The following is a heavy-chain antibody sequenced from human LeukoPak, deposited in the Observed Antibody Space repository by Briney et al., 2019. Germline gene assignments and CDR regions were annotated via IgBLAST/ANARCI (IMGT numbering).Heavy chain of an antibody. CDR1: GFTFNSYS. V-gene: IGHV3-21*01. CDR3: AREVIAAIDYYMDV. CDR2: ISSSSSYI. D-gene: IGHD6-13*01. Sequence: GGSLRLSCAASGFTFNSYSMNWVRQAPGKGLEWDSSISSSSSYIYYADSVKGRFTISRDNAKNSLYLQMNSLRAEDTAVYYCAREVIAAIDYYMDVWGKGTTVTVSS. J-gene: IGHJ6*03.